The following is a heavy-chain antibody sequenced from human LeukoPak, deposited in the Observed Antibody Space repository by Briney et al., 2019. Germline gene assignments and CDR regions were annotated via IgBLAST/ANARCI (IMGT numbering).Heavy chain of an antibody. V-gene: IGHV1-8*01. D-gene: IGHD4-17*01. CDR2: MNPNSGNT. CDR3: ARTDYGDYEGSYYYYGMDV. J-gene: IGHJ6*02. Sequence: ASVKVSCKASGYTFTSYDINWVRQATGQGLEWMGWMNPNSGNTGYAQKFQGRVTMTRNTSISTAYMELSSLRSEDTAVYYCARTDYGDYEGSYYYYGMDVWGQGTTVTVS. CDR1: GYTFTSYD.